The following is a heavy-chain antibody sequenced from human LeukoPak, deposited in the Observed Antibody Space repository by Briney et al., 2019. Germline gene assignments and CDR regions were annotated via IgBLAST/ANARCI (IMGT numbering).Heavy chain of an antibody. D-gene: IGHD2-21*01. J-gene: IGHJ6*03. CDR2: IYYSGST. V-gene: IGHV4-39*01. CDR3: ARGPQSGGDWYYYYYMDV. Sequence: SETLSLTCTVSGGSISSSSYYWGWIRQPPGKGLEWIGSIYYSGSTYYNPSLKSRVTISVDTSKNQFSLKLSSVTAADTAVYYCARGPQSGGDWYYYYYMDVWGKGTTVTVSS. CDR1: GGSISSSSYY.